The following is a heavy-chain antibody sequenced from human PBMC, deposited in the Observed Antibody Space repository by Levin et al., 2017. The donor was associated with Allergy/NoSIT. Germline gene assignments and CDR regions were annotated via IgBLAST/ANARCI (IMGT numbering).Heavy chain of an antibody. Sequence: SETLSLTCAVSGGSISSDGFSWSWIRQPPGKGLEWIGYIYHSGSTYYNPSSKSRVTISVDRSKNQFSLKLTSVTAADTAVYYCARDSRGSALPFDVWGRGTMVTVSS. V-gene: IGHV4-30-2*01. D-gene: IGHD3-10*01. J-gene: IGHJ3*01. CDR3: ARDSRGSALPFDV. CDR1: GGSISSDGFS. CDR2: IYHSGST.